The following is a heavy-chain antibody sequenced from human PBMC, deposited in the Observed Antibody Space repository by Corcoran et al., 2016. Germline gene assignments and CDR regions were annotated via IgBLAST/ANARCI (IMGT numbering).Heavy chain of an antibody. CDR2: IYPGDSDT. CDR3: ARLISGPLRWVGELSKGGYFDY. Sequence: EVQLVQSGAEVKKPGESLKISCKGSGYSFTSYWIGWVRQMPGKGLEWMGIIYPGDSDTRYSPSFQGQVTISADKSISTAYLQWSSLKASDTAMYYGARLISGPLRWVGELSKGGYFDYLGQGTLVTVSA. V-gene: IGHV5-51*01. J-gene: IGHJ4*02. CDR1: GYSFTSYW. D-gene: IGHD3-10*01.